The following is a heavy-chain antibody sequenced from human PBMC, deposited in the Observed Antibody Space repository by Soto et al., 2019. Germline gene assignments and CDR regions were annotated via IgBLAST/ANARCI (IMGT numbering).Heavy chain of an antibody. Sequence: SVKVSCKASGGTFSSYAISWVRQAPGQGLGWMGGIIPIFGTANYAQKFQGRVTIAADKSTSTAYMELSSLRSEDTAVYYCARDNYDRSAYPNWFDPWGQGTLVTVSS. V-gene: IGHV1-69*06. CDR1: GGTFSSYA. D-gene: IGHD3-22*01. CDR2: IIPIFGTA. J-gene: IGHJ5*02. CDR3: ARDNYDRSAYPNWFDP.